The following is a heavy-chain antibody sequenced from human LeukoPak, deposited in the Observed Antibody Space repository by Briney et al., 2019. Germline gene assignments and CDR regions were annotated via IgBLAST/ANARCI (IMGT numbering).Heavy chain of an antibody. V-gene: IGHV1-46*01. CDR1: GYTFTSYY. D-gene: IGHD3-3*01. CDR2: INPSGGST. Sequence: ASVKGSCKASGYTFTSYYMHWVRQAPGQGLEWMGIINPSGGSTSYAQKFQGRVTMTRDTSTSTVYMELSSLRSEDTAVYYCARAPVLRFLEWGDWYFDLWGRGTLVTVSS. J-gene: IGHJ2*01. CDR3: ARAPVLRFLEWGDWYFDL.